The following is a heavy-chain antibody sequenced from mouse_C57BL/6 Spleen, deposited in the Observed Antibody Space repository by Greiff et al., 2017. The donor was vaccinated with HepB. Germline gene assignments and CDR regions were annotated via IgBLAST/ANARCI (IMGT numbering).Heavy chain of an antibody. D-gene: IGHD3-2*02. CDR1: GYTFTDYY. CDR2: INPNNGGT. CDR3: AKEAVDSSGSEGFAY. Sequence: EVQLQQSGPELVKPGASVKISCKASGYTFTDYYMNWVKQSHGKSLEWIGDINPNNGGTSYNQKFKGKATLIVDKSSSTAYMELRSLTSEDSAVYYCAKEAVDSSGSEGFAYWGQGTLVTVSA. J-gene: IGHJ3*01. V-gene: IGHV1-26*01.